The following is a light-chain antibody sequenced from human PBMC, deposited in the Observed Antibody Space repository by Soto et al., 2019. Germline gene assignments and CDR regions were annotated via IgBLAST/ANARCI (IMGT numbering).Light chain of an antibody. CDR1: SGINVGTHR. CDR2: YKSDSDK. CDR3: MIWHSSAYV. V-gene: IGLV5-45*01. Sequence: QSVLTQPASLSASPGASASLTCTSRSGINVGTHRIYWYQQKPGSPPQYLLRYKSDSDKQQGSGVPSRFAGSKDASANAGILLISGLQSEDEAGCYCMIWHSSAYVFGTGTKLTVL. J-gene: IGLJ1*01.